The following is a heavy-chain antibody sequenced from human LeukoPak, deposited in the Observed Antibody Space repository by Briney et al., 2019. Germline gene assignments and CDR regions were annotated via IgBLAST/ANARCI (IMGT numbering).Heavy chain of an antibody. Sequence: AGGSLRLSCAASGFTFSSYSMDWVRQAPGKGLEWVSSISSSSSYIYYADSVKGRFTISRDNARNSLYLQMNSPRAEDTAVYYCARDPPLIVVVPAARPHFDYWGQGTLVTVSS. J-gene: IGHJ4*02. CDR2: ISSSSSYI. CDR3: ARDPPLIVVVPAARPHFDY. V-gene: IGHV3-21*01. D-gene: IGHD2-2*02. CDR1: GFTFSSYS.